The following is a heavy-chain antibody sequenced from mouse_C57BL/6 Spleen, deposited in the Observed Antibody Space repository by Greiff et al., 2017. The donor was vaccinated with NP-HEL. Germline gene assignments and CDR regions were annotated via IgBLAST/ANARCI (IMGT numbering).Heavy chain of an antibody. D-gene: IGHD3-2*02. Sequence: EVMLVESGGGLVQPGGSLSLSCAASGFTFTDYYMSWVRQPPGKALEWLGFIRHKANGYTTEYSASVKGRFTISRANSPSILYLQMNALSAEDSATYYCARAFSDSSGYDYWGQGTTLTVSS. CDR1: GFTFTDYY. J-gene: IGHJ2*01. CDR2: IRHKANGYTT. V-gene: IGHV7-3*01. CDR3: ARAFSDSSGYDY.